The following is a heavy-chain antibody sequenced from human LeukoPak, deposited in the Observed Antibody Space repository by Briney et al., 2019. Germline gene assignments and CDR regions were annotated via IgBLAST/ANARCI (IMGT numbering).Heavy chain of an antibody. J-gene: IGHJ3*02. CDR2: ISSSSSYI. V-gene: IGHV3-21*01. Sequence: SGGSLKLSCAASGFTFSSYTMNWVRQAPGKGLEWVSSISSSSSYIYYADSLKGRFTISRDNAKNSLYLQMNSLRAEDTAVYYCARELGAFDIWGQGTMVTVP. D-gene: IGHD7-27*01. CDR1: GFTFSSYT. CDR3: ARELGAFDI.